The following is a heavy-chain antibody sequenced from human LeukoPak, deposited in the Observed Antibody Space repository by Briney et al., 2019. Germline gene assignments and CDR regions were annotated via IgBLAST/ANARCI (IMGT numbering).Heavy chain of an antibody. J-gene: IGHJ3*02. V-gene: IGHV4-28*01. Sequence: PSETLSLTCAVSGYSISSSNWWGWIRQPPGKGLEWIGYIYYSGSTYYNPSLKSRVTMSVDTSKNQFSLKLSSVTAVDTAVYYCARTYYYGSSGYYFPGAFDIWGQGTMVTVSS. CDR1: GYSISSSNW. CDR2: IYYSGST. D-gene: IGHD3-22*01. CDR3: ARTYYYGSSGYYFPGAFDI.